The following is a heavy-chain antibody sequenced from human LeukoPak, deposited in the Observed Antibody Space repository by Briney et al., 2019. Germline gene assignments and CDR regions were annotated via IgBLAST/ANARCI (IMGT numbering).Heavy chain of an antibody. Sequence: GGSLRLSCAASGFTFSSYGMHWVRQAPGKGLEWVSLISYDGITEDYSDSVKGRFTISRDNFKNTLFLQMNSLRDEDTAVYYCAKDISTGWSIKHFFDYWGQGTLVTVSS. CDR2: ISYDGITE. J-gene: IGHJ4*02. D-gene: IGHD6-13*01. V-gene: IGHV3-30*18. CDR3: AKDISTGWSIKHFFDY. CDR1: GFTFSSYG.